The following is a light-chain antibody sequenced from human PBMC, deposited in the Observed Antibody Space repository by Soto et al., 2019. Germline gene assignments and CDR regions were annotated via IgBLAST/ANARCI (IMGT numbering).Light chain of an antibody. J-gene: IGKJ2*01. Sequence: DIQLTQSPSFLSASVGDRVTITCRASQGISSYLAWYQQKPGKAPKLLIYAASTLQSGVPSRFSGSGSGTEFTLTISSRQPEDFATYYCQQLNSYPLMYTFGQGTKLEIK. CDR3: QQLNSYPLMYT. CDR1: QGISSY. V-gene: IGKV1-9*01. CDR2: AAS.